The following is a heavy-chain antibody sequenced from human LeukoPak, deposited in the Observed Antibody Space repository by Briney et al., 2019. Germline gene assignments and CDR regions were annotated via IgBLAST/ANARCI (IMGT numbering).Heavy chain of an antibody. J-gene: IGHJ4*02. CDR1: GFTLSSNW. D-gene: IGHD4-17*01. CDR3: VKDDYGRS. CDR2: IDDVGSGT. Sequence: GGSLRLSCAVSGFTLSSNWMHWVRQVPGKGLVWVSRIDDVGSGTSYADSVKGRFTISRDDAKNTVYLQMNSLRAEDTAVYYCVKDDYGRSWGQGTLVTVSS. V-gene: IGHV3-74*01.